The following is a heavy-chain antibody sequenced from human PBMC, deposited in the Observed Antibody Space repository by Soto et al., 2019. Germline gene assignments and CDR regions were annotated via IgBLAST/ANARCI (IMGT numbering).Heavy chain of an antibody. V-gene: IGHV3-21*01. J-gene: IGHJ4*02. Sequence: EVQLVESGGGLVKPGGSLRLSCAASGFTSSSYSMNWVRQAPGKGLEWVSSISSSSSYIYYADSVKGRFTISRDNAKNSLYLQMNSLRAEDTAVYYCARAPYYYDSRGYWAYWGQGTLVTVSS. CDR2: ISSSSSYI. D-gene: IGHD3-22*01. CDR1: GFTSSSYS. CDR3: ARAPYYYDSRGYWAY.